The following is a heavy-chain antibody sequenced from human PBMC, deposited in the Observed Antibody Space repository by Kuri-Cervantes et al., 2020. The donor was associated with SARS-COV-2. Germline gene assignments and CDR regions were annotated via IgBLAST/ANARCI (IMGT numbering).Heavy chain of an antibody. CDR2: IKQDGSEK. J-gene: IGHJ4*02. V-gene: IGHV3-7*01. CDR1: GFTFSSYW. Sequence: ESLKISCAASGFTFSSYWMSWVRQAPGKGLEWVANIKQDGSEKYYVDSVKGRFTISRDNAKNSLYLQMNSLRAEDTAVYYCARKRNNYDFWSGPIYYFDYWGQGTLVTV. D-gene: IGHD3-3*01. CDR3: ARKRNNYDFWSGPIYYFDY.